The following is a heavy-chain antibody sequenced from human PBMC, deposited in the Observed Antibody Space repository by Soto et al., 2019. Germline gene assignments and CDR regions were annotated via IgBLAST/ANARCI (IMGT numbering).Heavy chain of an antibody. D-gene: IGHD2-15*01. CDR1: GGSISSGDYY. CDR3: ARGVVVVAPLCYGMDV. J-gene: IGHJ6*02. Sequence: PSETLSLTCTVSGGSISSGDYYWSWIRQPPGKGLEWIGYIYYSGSTYYNPSLKSRVTIPVDTSKNQFSLKLSSVTAADTAVYYCARGVVVVAPLCYGMDVWGQGTTVTVSS. V-gene: IGHV4-30-4*01. CDR2: IYYSGST.